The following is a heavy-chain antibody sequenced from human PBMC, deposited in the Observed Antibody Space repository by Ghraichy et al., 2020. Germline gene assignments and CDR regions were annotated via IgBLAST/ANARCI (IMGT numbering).Heavy chain of an antibody. Sequence: GGSLRLSCAASGFTFSSYSMNWVRQAPGKGLEWVSSISSSSSYIYYADSVKGRFTISRDNAKNSLYLQMNSLRAEDTAVYYCARDSYVGGIAVAGTSKYWGQGTLVTVSS. V-gene: IGHV3-21*01. D-gene: IGHD6-19*01. CDR3: ARDSYVGGIAVAGTSKY. J-gene: IGHJ4*02. CDR2: ISSSSSYI. CDR1: GFTFSSYS.